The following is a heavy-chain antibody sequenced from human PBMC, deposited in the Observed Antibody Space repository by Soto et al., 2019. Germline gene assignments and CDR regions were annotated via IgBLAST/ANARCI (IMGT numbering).Heavy chain of an antibody. V-gene: IGHV1-2*02. J-gene: IGHJ3*02. Sequence: QLHLVQSGAVVKKPGASVTVSCSASGYPVTAYYMHWVRQAPGRGLEWMGGINPATGAAKYTQTFQGRVTMTRDTSTSTVFMELSGPTSEDTAVFYCARGGGVGVAGSAAFEMWGQGTLVTVSS. D-gene: IGHD3-3*01. CDR2: INPATGAA. CDR3: ARGGGVGVAGSAAFEM. CDR1: GYPVTAYY.